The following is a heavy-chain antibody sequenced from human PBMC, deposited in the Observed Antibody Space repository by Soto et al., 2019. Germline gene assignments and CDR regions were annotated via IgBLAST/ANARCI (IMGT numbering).Heavy chain of an antibody. CDR3: ARDGRWLQRGPSGPYFDY. V-gene: IGHV3-30-3*01. CDR1: GFTFSSYA. Sequence: PGGSLRLSCAASGFTFSSYAMHWVRQAPGKGLEWVAVISYDGSNKYYADSVKGRFTISRDNSKNTLYLQMNSLRAEDTAVYYCARDGRWLQRGPSGPYFDYWGQGTLVTVSS. CDR2: ISYDGSNK. J-gene: IGHJ4*02. D-gene: IGHD5-12*01.